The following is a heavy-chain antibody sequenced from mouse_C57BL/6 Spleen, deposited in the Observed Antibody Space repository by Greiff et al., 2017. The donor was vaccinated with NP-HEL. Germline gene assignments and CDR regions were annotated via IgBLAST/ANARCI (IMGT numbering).Heavy chain of an antibody. CDR1: GYAFSSSW. D-gene: IGHD3-2*02. V-gene: IGHV1-82*01. Sequence: QVQQQQSGPELVKPGASVKISCKASGYAFSSSWMNWVKQRPGKGLEWIGRIYPGDGDTNYNGKFKGKATLTADKSSSTAYMQLSSLTSEDSAVYFCARLDSSGLYYFDYWGQGTTLTVSS. CDR2: IYPGDGDT. CDR3: ARLDSSGLYYFDY. J-gene: IGHJ2*01.